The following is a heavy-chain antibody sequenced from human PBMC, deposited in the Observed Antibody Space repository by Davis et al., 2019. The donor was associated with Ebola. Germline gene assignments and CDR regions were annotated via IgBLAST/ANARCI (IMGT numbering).Heavy chain of an antibody. Sequence: AASVKVSCKASGYTFTGYYIHCVRHAPGQGLEWMGWINPNSGDTKYSQKFQGWVTMTRDTPISTAYMELNRLTSDDTAVYYCARDRVCSGATCYAYFDFWGQGTLVTVSS. D-gene: IGHD2-15*01. V-gene: IGHV1-2*04. J-gene: IGHJ4*02. CDR2: INPNSGDT. CDR3: ARDRVCSGATCYAYFDF. CDR1: GYTFTGYY.